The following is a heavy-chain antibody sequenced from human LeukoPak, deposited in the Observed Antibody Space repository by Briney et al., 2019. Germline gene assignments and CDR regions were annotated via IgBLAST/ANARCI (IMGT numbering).Heavy chain of an antibody. V-gene: IGHV4-59*01. CDR3: ARAPGRYGGIGGVVD. CDR2: IHYSGST. Sequence: PSETLSLTCTVSGGSISSYYWSWIRQPPGKGLEWIGYIHYSGSTNYNPSLKSRVTIPVDTSKNQFSLKLSSVTAADTAVYYCARAPGRYGGIGGVVDWGQGTLVTVSS. D-gene: IGHD4-23*01. J-gene: IGHJ4*02. CDR1: GGSISSYY.